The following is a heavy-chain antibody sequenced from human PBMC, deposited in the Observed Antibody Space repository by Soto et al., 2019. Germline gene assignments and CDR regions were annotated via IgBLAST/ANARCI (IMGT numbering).Heavy chain of an antibody. CDR2: IKQDGSEK. J-gene: IGHJ4*02. V-gene: IGHV3-7*01. D-gene: IGHD3-10*01. CDR1: GFTFSTYW. CDR3: ARDHYYGSESYYNY. Sequence: LRLSCAASGFTFSTYWMSWVRQAPGKGLEWVANIKQDGSEKYYVDSVKGRFTISRDNAKNSLYLQMNSLRAEDTAVYYCARDHYYGSESYYNYWGQGALVTVSS.